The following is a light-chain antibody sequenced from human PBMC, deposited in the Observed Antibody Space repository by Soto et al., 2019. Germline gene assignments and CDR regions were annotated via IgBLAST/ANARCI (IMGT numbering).Light chain of an antibody. CDR3: PQRVNWPPT. CDR2: DAS. Sequence: VLTQSPARLSLSPGERATLSCRAGQSVSDYLAWYQQKPGQPPRLLFFDASNRATGVPDRFSAGGSGTDFTLIISILEPEDVAVYYCPQRVNWPPTFGGGTKVEI. V-gene: IGKV3-11*01. J-gene: IGKJ4*01. CDR1: QSVSDY.